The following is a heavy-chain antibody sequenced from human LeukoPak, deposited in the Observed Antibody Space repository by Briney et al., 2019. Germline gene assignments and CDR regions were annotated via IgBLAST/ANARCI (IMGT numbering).Heavy chain of an antibody. Sequence: SETLSLTCAVSGGSISRGGYSWSWIRQPPGKGLEWIGYFYYSGSTYYNPSLKSRVTISVDTSKNQLSLKLSSVTAADTAVYYCAGLIRPGWFDPWGQGTLVTVSS. CDR3: AGLIRPGWFDP. V-gene: IGHV4-30-4*07. D-gene: IGHD2-8*01. CDR2: FYYSGST. CDR1: GGSISRGGYS. J-gene: IGHJ5*02.